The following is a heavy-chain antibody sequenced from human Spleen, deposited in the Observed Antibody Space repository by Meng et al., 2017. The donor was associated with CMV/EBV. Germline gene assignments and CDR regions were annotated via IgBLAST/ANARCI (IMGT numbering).Heavy chain of an antibody. J-gene: IGHJ5*02. CDR1: GFTSSRQG. CDR3: AKEGSKQVVHGWFGP. Sequence: SGFTSSRQGMHWVRQTPGKGLEWVAFILYDGRNENYADSVKGRFTIFRDNSKDTLYLQMNRLRADDTAVYYCAKEGSKQVVHGWFGPWGQGTLVTVSS. D-gene: IGHD6-6*01. V-gene: IGHV3-30*02. CDR2: ILYDGRNE.